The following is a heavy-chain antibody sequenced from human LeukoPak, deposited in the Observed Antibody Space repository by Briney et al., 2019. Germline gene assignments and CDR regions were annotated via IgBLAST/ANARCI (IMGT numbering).Heavy chain of an antibody. CDR1: GGTFSSYA. CDR2: IIPILGIA. CDR3: ARTPGTPSLYSSSSGYYFDY. Sequence: ASVKVSCKASGGTFSSYAISWVRQAPGQGLEWMGRIIPILGIANYAQKFQGRVTITADKSTSTAYMELSSLRSEDTAVYYCARTPGTPSLYSSSSGYYFDYWGQGTLVTVSS. V-gene: IGHV1-69*04. D-gene: IGHD6-6*01. J-gene: IGHJ4*02.